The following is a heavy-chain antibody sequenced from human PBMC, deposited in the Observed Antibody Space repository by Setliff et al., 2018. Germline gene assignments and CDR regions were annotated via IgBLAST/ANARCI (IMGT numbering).Heavy chain of an antibody. CDR2: ISAYNGNT. CDR3: ARASSLTRKHLAFDL. D-gene: IGHD3-9*01. J-gene: IGHJ3*01. CDR1: GYTFSTYG. V-gene: IGHV1-18*01. Sequence: ASVKVSCKDSGYTFSTYGISWVRQAPGQGLEWMGWISAYNGNTNYAQRFQGRVTMTTDTSTSTAYMELRSLRSDDTAVYYCARASSLTRKHLAFDLWGQGTMVTVS.